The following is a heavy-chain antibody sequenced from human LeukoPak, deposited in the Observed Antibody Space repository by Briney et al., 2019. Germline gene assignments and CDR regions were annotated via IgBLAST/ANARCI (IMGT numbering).Heavy chain of an antibody. CDR3: ARAGVLTYYYGSGSANDYGMDV. CDR2: MNPNSGNT. D-gene: IGHD3-10*01. Sequence: ASVKVSCKASGYTFTSYDINWVRQATGQGLEWMGWMNPNSGNTGYAQKFQGRVTMTRNTSISTAYMELSSLRSEDTAVYYCARAGVLTYYYGSGSANDYGMDVWGQGTTVTVSS. CDR1: GYTFTSYD. V-gene: IGHV1-8*01. J-gene: IGHJ6*02.